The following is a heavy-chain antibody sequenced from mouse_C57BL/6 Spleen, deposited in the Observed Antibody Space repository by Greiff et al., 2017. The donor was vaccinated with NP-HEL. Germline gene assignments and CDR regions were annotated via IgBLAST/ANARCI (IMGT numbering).Heavy chain of an antibody. CDR2: INPNNGGT. D-gene: IGHD1-1*01. CDR1: GYTFTDYN. J-gene: IGHJ1*03. V-gene: IGHV1-22*01. Sequence: VQLQQSGPELVKPGASVKMSCKASGYTFTDYNMHWVKQSHGKSLEWIGYINPNNGGTSYNQKFKGKATLTVNKSSSTAYMELRSLTSEDSAVYYCASITTVVEYFDVWGTGTTVTVSS. CDR3: ASITTVVEYFDV.